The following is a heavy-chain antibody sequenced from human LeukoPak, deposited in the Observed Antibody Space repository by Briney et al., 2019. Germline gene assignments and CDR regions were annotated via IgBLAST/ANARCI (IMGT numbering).Heavy chain of an antibody. V-gene: IGHV3-48*03. J-gene: IGHJ4*02. D-gene: IGHD3-22*01. CDR3: AKYYDSSGWRGVFDY. CDR1: GFTFSSYE. Sequence: QPGGSLRLSCAASGFTFSSYEMNWVRQAPGKGLEWVSYISSGGSTKYYADSVKGRFTISRDNSKNTLYLQMDSLRAEDTAVYYCAKYYDSSGWRGVFDYWGQGTLVTVSS. CDR2: ISSGGSTK.